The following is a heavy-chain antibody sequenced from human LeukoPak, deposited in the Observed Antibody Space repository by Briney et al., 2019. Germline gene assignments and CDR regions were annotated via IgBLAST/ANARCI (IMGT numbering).Heavy chain of an antibody. CDR1: GGFISSYY. CDR2: IYYSGST. Sequence: PSETLSLTCTVSGGFISSYYWSWIRQPPGKGLEWIGYIYYSGSTNYNPSLKSRVTISVDTSKNQFSLKLSSVTAADTAVYYCARILRFLDPRLDYYYYYMDVWGKGTTVTVSS. V-gene: IGHV4-59*01. CDR3: ARILRFLDPRLDYYYYYMDV. D-gene: IGHD3-3*01. J-gene: IGHJ6*03.